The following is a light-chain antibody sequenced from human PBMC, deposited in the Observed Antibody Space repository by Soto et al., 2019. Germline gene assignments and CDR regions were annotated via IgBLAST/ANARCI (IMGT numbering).Light chain of an antibody. CDR1: STDVTGRNY. Sequence: QSVLNQPASVSGSPGQSITISCTGTSTDVTGRNYVSWYQQHPGKAPKVIIYEVTNRPSGISNRFSGSKSGNTASLTISGLQAEDEADYHCCSYTSGTSVFGTGTKVTVL. V-gene: IGLV2-14*01. CDR2: EVT. J-gene: IGLJ1*01. CDR3: CSYTSGTSV.